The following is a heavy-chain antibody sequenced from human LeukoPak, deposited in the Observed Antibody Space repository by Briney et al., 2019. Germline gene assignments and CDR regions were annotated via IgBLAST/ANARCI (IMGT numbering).Heavy chain of an antibody. J-gene: IGHJ4*02. CDR3: ARDGDTAMAGFDY. V-gene: IGHV3-21*01. CDR2: ISSSSSYI. Sequence: GGSLRLSCAASGFTFKSYAMNWVRQAPGKGLEWVSSISSSSSYIYYADSVKGRFTISRDNAKNSLYLQMNSLRAEDTAVYYCARDGDTAMAGFDYWGQGTLVTVSS. D-gene: IGHD5-18*01. CDR1: GFTFKSYA.